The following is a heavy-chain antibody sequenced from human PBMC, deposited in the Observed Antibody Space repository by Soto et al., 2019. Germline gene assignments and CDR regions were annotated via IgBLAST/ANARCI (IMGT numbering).Heavy chain of an antibody. CDR1: GFTFSSYA. Sequence: QVQLVESGGGVVQPGRSLRLSCAASGFTFSSYAMHWVRQAPGKGLEWVAVISYDGSNKYYADSVKGRFTISRDNSKNTLYLQMNSLRAEDTAVYYCARDPGSYFDAFYIWGQGTMVTVSS. CDR3: ARDPGSYFDAFYI. D-gene: IGHD5-18*01. CDR2: ISYDGSNK. J-gene: IGHJ3*02. V-gene: IGHV3-30-3*01.